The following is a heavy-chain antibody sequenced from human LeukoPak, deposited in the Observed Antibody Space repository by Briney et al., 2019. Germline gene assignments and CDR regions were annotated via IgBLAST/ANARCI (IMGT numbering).Heavy chain of an antibody. Sequence: SETLSLTCAVYGGSFSGYYWSWIRQPPGKGLEWIGEINHSGSTNYNPSLKSRVTILVDTSKNQFSLKLSSVTAADTAVYYCARARSGWYYFDYWGQGTLVTVSS. CDR1: GGSFSGYY. D-gene: IGHD6-19*01. J-gene: IGHJ4*02. CDR3: ARARSGWYYFDY. CDR2: INHSGST. V-gene: IGHV4-34*01.